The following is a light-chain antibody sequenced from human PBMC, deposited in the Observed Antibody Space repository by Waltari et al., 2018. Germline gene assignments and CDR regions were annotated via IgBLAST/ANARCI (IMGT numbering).Light chain of an antibody. Sequence: QSVLTQPPSVSAAPGQRVPISCSGGISHLGNNYVSWYRHFPGTAPKLLIYEDSEPPSGIPGRFSGSKSGTSATLDITGLQAGDEADYYCGTWDSSLSGAVFGGGTHLTVL. CDR3: GTWDSSLSGAV. V-gene: IGLV1-51*02. CDR1: ISHLGNNY. J-gene: IGLJ7*01. CDR2: EDS.